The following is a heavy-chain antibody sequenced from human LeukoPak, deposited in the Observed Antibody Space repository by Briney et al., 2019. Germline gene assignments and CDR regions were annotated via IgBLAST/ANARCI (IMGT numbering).Heavy chain of an antibody. CDR2: ISSSSSTI. Sequence: GGSLRLSCAASGFTFSSYNMNWVRQAPGKGLEWVSYISSSSSTIYYADSVKGRFTISRDNAKNSLYLHMNSLRTEDTAVYYCARDSKQPFDYWGQGTLVTVSS. V-gene: IGHV3-48*01. D-gene: IGHD6-13*01. J-gene: IGHJ4*02. CDR1: GFTFSSYN. CDR3: ARDSKQPFDY.